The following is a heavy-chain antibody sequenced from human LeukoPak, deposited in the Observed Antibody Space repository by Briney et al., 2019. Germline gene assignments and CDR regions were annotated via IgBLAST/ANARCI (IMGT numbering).Heavy chain of an antibody. Sequence: SETLSLTCTVSGGSISSYYWSWIRQPPGKGLEWIGYIYYSGSTNYNPSLKSRVTISVDTSKNQFSLKLSSVTAAGTAVYYCARQVPSYYDILTGYNQYYFDYWGQGTLVTVSS. CDR2: IYYSGST. D-gene: IGHD3-9*01. CDR1: GGSISSYY. CDR3: ARQVPSYYDILTGYNQYYFDY. J-gene: IGHJ4*02. V-gene: IGHV4-59*08.